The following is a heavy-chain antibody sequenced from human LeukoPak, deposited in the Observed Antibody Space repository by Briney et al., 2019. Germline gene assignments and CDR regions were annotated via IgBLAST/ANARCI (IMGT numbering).Heavy chain of an antibody. CDR1: GGSISGDY. CDR3: ARTYCGGDCRGYYYHYYMDV. CDR2: IFYTGTT. J-gene: IGHJ6*03. V-gene: IGHV4-59*01. D-gene: IGHD2-21*02. Sequence: SETLSLTCSVSGGSISGDYWSWIRQPPGKGLEWIGYIFYTGTTKYNPSLKSRVTISVDMSKNQFSLKLTSVTAADTAVYYCARTYCGGDCRGYYYHYYMDVWGKGTTVTISS.